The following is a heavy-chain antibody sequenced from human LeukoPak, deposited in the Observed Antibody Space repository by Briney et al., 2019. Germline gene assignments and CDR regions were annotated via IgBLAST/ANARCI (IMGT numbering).Heavy chain of an antibody. CDR3: ARVPGCSAGSCSFDY. D-gene: IGHD2-15*01. CDR1: GGSVSSGGYY. V-gene: IGHV4-31*03. CDR2: IYYSGST. J-gene: IGHJ4*02. Sequence: KPSETLSLTCTVSGGSVSSGGYYWSWIRQHPGKGLEWIGNIYYSGSTYYNPSLKSRATISVDTSKNQFSLKVNSVTAADTAVYYCARVPGCSAGSCSFDYWGQGTLVTVSP.